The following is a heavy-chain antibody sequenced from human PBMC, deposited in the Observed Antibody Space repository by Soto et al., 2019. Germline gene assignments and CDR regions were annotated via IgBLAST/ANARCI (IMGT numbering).Heavy chain of an antibody. J-gene: IGHJ5*02. CDR1: GYFISSGYY. V-gene: IGHV4-38-2*01. CDR2: ISHSGTT. D-gene: IGHD2-21*02. Sequence: SETLSLTCAVSGYFISSGYYWGWIRQPPGRGLEWIGSISHSGTTYYNPSLRSRVTISIDTSNNQFSPKLSSVTAADTAVYYCARASGGNSGWGHWSDPWGQGTLVTVSS. CDR3: ARASGGNSGWGHWSDP.